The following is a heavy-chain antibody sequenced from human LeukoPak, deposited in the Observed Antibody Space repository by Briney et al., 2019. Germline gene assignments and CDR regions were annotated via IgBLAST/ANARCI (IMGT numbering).Heavy chain of an antibody. D-gene: IGHD3-22*01. CDR1: GFTVSSNY. Sequence: GGSLRLSCAASGFTVSSNYMSWVRQAPGKGLEWVSVIYSGGSTYYADSVKGRFTISRDNSKNTLYLQVNSLRAEDTAAYYCARDSSSGPNDAFDIWGQGTMVTVSS. CDR3: ARDSSSGPNDAFDI. CDR2: IYSGGST. J-gene: IGHJ3*02. V-gene: IGHV3-66*01.